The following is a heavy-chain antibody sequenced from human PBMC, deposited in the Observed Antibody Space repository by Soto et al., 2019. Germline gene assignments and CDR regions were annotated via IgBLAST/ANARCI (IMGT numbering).Heavy chain of an antibody. CDR2: IYYSGST. CDR1: GCSISSYY. CDR3: ARDQRLRVGYYYGMDV. J-gene: IGHJ6*02. V-gene: IGHV4-59*01. D-gene: IGHD2-15*01. Sequence: SETLSLTCTVSGCSISSYYWSWIRQPPGKGLEWIGYIYYSGSTNYNPSLKSRVTISVDTSKNQFSLKLSSVTAADTAVYYCARDQRLRVGYYYGMDVWGQGTTVTVSS.